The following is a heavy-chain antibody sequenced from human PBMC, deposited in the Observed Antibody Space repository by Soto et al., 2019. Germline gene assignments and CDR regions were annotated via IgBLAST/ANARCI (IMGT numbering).Heavy chain of an antibody. Sequence: ASVKVSCQASGYTFTSYAMHWVRQAPGQRLEWMGWISAGNGNTKYSQKFQGRVTITRDTSASTAYMELSSLRSEDTAVYYCATWGDCSGGSCFNYYYYGMDVWGQGTTVTVSS. CDR2: ISAGNGNT. CDR1: GYTFTSYA. D-gene: IGHD2-15*01. V-gene: IGHV1-3*01. J-gene: IGHJ6*02. CDR3: ATWGDCSGGSCFNYYYYGMDV.